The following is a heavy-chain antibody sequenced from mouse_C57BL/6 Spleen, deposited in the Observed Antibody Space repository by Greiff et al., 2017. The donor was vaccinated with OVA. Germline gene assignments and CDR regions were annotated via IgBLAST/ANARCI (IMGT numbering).Heavy chain of an antibody. CDR1: GYTFTSYW. V-gene: IGHV1-64*01. J-gene: IGHJ4*01. D-gene: IGHD1-1*01. CDR3: ARPHYGSSYAMDY. CDR2: IHPNSGST. Sequence: QVQLKQPGAELVKPGASVKLSCKASGYTFTSYWMHWVKQRPGQGLEWIGMIHPNSGSTNYNEKFKSKATLTVDKSSSTAYMQLSSLTSEDSAVYYCARPHYGSSYAMDYWGQGTSVTVSS.